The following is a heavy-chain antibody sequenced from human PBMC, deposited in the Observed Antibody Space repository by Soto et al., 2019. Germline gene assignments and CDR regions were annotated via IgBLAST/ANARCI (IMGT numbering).Heavy chain of an antibody. J-gene: IGHJ6*03. D-gene: IGHD2-2*01. V-gene: IGHV1-18*01. Sequence: ASVKVSCKASGYTFTSYVISWVRQAPGQGLEWMGWISAYNGNTNYAQKLQGRVTMTTDTSTSTAYMELRSLRSDDTAVYYCARRGAGDCSSTSCYDYYYYMDGWGKGTTVTVSS. CDR2: ISAYNGNT. CDR1: GYTFTSYV. CDR3: ARRGAGDCSSTSCYDYYYYMDG.